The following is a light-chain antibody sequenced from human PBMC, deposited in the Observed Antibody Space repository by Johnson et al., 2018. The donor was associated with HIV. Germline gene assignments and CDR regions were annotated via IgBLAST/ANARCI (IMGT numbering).Light chain of an antibody. CDR2: DNN. J-gene: IGLJ1*01. Sequence: QAVLTQPPSVSAAPVQKVTISCSGSSSNIGNNYVSWYQQLPGTAPKLLIYDNNKRPSGIPDRFSGSKSGTSATLGITGLQTGDEADYYCRTWDSSLSAGGVFGTGTKVTVL. V-gene: IGLV1-51*01. CDR1: SSNIGNNY. CDR3: RTWDSSLSAGGV.